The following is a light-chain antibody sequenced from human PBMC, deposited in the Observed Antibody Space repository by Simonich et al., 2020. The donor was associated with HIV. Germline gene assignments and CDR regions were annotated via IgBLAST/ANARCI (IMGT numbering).Light chain of an antibody. J-gene: IGKJ4*01. CDR1: ESVSRY. Sequence: EIVLTQSSATPSSVPEERATLSCRASESVSRYLAWYQHTPCQAPRLLIYAASNRATGVPARFSGSGSGTDFALTISSLQPEDFAVYYCLQRSNWPLTFGGGTKVEIK. V-gene: IGKV3-11*01. CDR3: LQRSNWPLT. CDR2: AAS.